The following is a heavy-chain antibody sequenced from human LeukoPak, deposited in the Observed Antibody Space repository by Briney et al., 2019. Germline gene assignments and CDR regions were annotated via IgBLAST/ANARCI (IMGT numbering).Heavy chain of an antibody. J-gene: IGHJ4*02. V-gene: IGHV1-69*06. CDR3: ARYLLHCSGGSCPLDY. CDR1: GGTFSSYA. D-gene: IGHD2-15*01. CDR2: IIPIFGTA. Sequence: GASVKVSCKASGGTFSSYAISWVRQAPGQGLEWMGGIIPIFGTANYAQKFQGRVTITADKSTSTAYMELSSLRSEDTAVYYCARYLLHCSGGSCPLDYWGQGTLVTVSS.